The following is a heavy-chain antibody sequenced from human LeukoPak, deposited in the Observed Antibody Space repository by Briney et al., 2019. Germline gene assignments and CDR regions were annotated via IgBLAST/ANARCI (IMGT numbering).Heavy chain of an antibody. CDR1: GGTFSIYA. V-gene: IGHV1-69*01. D-gene: IGHD6-19*01. J-gene: IGHJ4*02. Sequence: SVKVSFKASGGTFSIYAISWVRQAPGQGLEWMGGIIPIFGTANYAQKFQGRVTITADESTSTAYMELSSLRSEDTAVYYCARGLYSSGWYHYWGQGTLVTVSS. CDR3: ARGLYSSGWYHY. CDR2: IIPIFGTA.